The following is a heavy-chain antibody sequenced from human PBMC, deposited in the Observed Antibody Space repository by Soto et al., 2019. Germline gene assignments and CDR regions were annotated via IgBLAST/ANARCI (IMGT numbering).Heavy chain of an antibody. CDR3: ARDPTDIGYCSGGSCGDGMDV. D-gene: IGHD2-15*01. CDR2: IYYSGST. J-gene: IGHJ6*02. V-gene: IGHV4-31*03. Sequence: SETLSLTCTVSGGSISSGGYYWSWIRQHPGKGLEWIGYIYYSGSTYYNPSLKSRVTISVDTSKNQFSPKLSSVTAADTAVYYCARDPTDIGYCSGGSCGDGMDVWGQGTTVTVSS. CDR1: GGSISSGGYY.